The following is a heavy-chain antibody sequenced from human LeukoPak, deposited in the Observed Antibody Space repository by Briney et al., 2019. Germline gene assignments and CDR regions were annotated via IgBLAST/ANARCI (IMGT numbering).Heavy chain of an antibody. Sequence: PSETLSLTCGVYGVSLSGYYWSWIRQPPGEGLEWIGEINHSGTTNYNPSLKSRVSMSVETSKDQLSLKLSSVTAADTALYYCARDGMWHYGSGLDPWGQGTLVTVSS. V-gene: IGHV4-34*10. CDR1: GVSLSGYY. J-gene: IGHJ5*02. CDR2: INHSGTT. D-gene: IGHD3-10*01. CDR3: ARDGMWHYGSGLDP.